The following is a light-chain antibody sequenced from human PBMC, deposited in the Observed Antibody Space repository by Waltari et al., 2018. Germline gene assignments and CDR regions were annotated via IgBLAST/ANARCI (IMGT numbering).Light chain of an antibody. J-gene: IGKJ4*01. Sequence: EIVMTPSPDTLSVSTGERATLSCRASQSVSSNLAWYQQKPGQAPRRLIYDASTRATGIPARFSGSGSGTEFTLTISSLQSEDFAIYYCQQYNNWPLTFGGGTKVEIK. CDR2: DAS. CDR1: QSVSSN. CDR3: QQYNNWPLT. V-gene: IGKV3-15*01.